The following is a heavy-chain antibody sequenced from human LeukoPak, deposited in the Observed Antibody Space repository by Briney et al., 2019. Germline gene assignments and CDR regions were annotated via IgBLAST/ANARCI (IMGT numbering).Heavy chain of an antibody. Sequence: SETLSLTCTVYIGSFSGYYWSWIRQPAGKGLEWIGRIYTSGSTNHNPSLKSRVTISVDTSKNQFSLKLSSVTAADTALYYCARDSLLPSAMGYYYMDVWGKGTTVTVSS. CDR3: ARDSLLPSAMGYYYMDV. CDR2: IYTSGST. V-gene: IGHV4-4*07. D-gene: IGHD2-2*01. J-gene: IGHJ6*03. CDR1: IGSFSGYY.